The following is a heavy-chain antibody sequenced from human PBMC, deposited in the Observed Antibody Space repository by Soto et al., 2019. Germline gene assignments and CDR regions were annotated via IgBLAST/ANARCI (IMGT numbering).Heavy chain of an antibody. V-gene: IGHV3-30-3*01. D-gene: IGHD4-17*01. CDR2: ISYDENNR. CDR3: ATDNYGDYEFDS. CDR1: GFIFSDSA. J-gene: IGHJ4*02. Sequence: VQLVESGGGVVQPGRSLRLSCAASGFIFSDSAMHWVRQAPGKGLEWVAVISYDENNRYYVDSVKGRFTISRDNSKNTLFLQMNSLRVEDTAVYYCATDNYGDYEFDSWGQGTLVTVSS.